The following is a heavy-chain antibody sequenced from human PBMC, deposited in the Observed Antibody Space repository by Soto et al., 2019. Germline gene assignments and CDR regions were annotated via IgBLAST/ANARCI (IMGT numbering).Heavy chain of an antibody. V-gene: IGHV4-59*11. J-gene: IGHJ6*02. D-gene: IGHD2-2*01. CDR2: ISGGGSP. CDR3: ALYCSSSICTEDQYFALEV. Sequence: SEPLPLPCTVSGGSIGTHDLNWIRQPPGKGLEWIGYISGGGSPNYNPSLKSRVTISVDTSKKQVSLKLSSVSAPDTARYFCALYCSSSICTEDQYFALEVWGQGTTVTGYS. CDR1: GGSIGTHD.